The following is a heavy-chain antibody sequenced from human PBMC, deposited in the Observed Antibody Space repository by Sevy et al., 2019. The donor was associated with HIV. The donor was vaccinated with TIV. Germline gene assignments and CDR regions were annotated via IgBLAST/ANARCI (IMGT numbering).Heavy chain of an antibody. V-gene: IGHV3-30*18. CDR2: ISYDGSNK. D-gene: IGHD3-9*01. CDR3: AKDPRATYYDILTGLGGFDY. J-gene: IGHJ4*02. CDR1: GFTFSSYG. Sequence: GGSLRLSCAASGFTFSSYGMHWVRRAPGKGLEWVAVISYDGSNKYYADSVKGRFTISRDNSKNTLYLQMNSLRAEDTAVYYCAKDPRATYYDILTGLGGFDYWGQGTLVTVSS.